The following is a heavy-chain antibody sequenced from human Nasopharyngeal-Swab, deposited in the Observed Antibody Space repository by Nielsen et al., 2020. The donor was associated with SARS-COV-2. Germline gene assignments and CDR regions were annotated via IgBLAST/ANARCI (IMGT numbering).Heavy chain of an antibody. Sequence: SETLSLTCAVYGGSFSGYYRSWIRQPPGKGLEWIGEINHSGGTNYNPSLKSRVTISVDTSKNQFSLKLSSVTAADTAVYYCARGGARWTVGATTRFDYWGQGTLVTVSS. CDR3: ARGGARWTVGATTRFDY. D-gene: IGHD1-26*01. J-gene: IGHJ4*02. CDR1: GGSFSGYY. V-gene: IGHV4-34*01. CDR2: INHSGGT.